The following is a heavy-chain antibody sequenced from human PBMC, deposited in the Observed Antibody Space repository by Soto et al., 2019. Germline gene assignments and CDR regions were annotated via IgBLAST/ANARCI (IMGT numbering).Heavy chain of an antibody. J-gene: IGHJ6*02. CDR1: GGTFSSYA. V-gene: IGHV1-69*12. CDR3: ARGDITIFGVAHYYGMDV. D-gene: IGHD3-3*01. CDR2: IIPIFGTA. Sequence: QVQLVQSGAEVKKPGSSVKVSCKASGGTFSSYAISWVRQAPGQGLEWMGGIIPIFGTANYAQKFQGRVTLTADESTSKAYMELSSLRSEDTAVYYCARGDITIFGVAHYYGMDVWGQGTTVTVSS.